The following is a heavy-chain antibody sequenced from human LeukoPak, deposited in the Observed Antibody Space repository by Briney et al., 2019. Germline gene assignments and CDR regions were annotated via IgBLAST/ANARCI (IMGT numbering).Heavy chain of an antibody. CDR1: GGSISGYY. J-gene: IGHJ3*02. CDR2: IYYSGST. V-gene: IGHV4-59*01. Sequence: PSETLSLTCTVSGGSISGYYWSWIRQPPGKGLEWIGYIYYSGSTNYNPSLKSRVTISVDTSKNQFSLKLSSVTAADTAVYYCARYDDYYDSSGYYADAFDIWGQGTMVTVSS. CDR3: ARYDDYYDSSGYYADAFDI. D-gene: IGHD3-22*01.